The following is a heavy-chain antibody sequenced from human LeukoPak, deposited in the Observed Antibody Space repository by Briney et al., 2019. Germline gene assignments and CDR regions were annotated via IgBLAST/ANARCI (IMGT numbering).Heavy chain of an antibody. CDR3: ARLLIDSSSWYLDY. Sequence: SETLSLTCTVSGGSISSYYWSWIRQPPGKGLEWIGYIYYSGSTNYNPSLKSRLTISVDTSKNQFSLKLSSATAADTAVYYCARLLIDSSSWYLDYWGQGTLVTVSS. D-gene: IGHD6-13*01. CDR1: GGSISSYY. CDR2: IYYSGST. V-gene: IGHV4-59*01. J-gene: IGHJ4*02.